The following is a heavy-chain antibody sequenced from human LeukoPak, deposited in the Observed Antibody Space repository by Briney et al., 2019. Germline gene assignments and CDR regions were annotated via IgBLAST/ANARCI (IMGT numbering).Heavy chain of an antibody. CDR3: ARGAYCSSTSCPTGYYGMDV. CDR2: ISSSGSTI. CDR1: GFTFSSYE. D-gene: IGHD2-2*01. V-gene: IGHV3-48*03. Sequence: GGSLRLSCAASGFTFSSYEMNWVRQAPGKGLEWVSYISSSGSTIYYADSVKGRFTTSRDNAKNLLYLQMNSLRAEDTAVYYCARGAYCSSTSCPTGYYGMDVWGQGTTVTVSS. J-gene: IGHJ6*02.